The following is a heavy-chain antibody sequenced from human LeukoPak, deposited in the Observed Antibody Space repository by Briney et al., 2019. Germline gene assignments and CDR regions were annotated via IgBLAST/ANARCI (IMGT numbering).Heavy chain of an antibody. CDR1: GITFSSYS. Sequence: GGSLRLSCAASGITFSSYSMNRVRQAPGKGLEWVSSISHRSGYIYYADSVKGRFTISRDNAKNSLYLQMDSLRAEDTAVYYCARDDDPYSSSSPYYFDYWGQGTLVTVSS. CDR3: ARDDDPYSSSSPYYFDY. J-gene: IGHJ4*02. D-gene: IGHD6-6*01. CDR2: ISHRSGYI. V-gene: IGHV3-21*01.